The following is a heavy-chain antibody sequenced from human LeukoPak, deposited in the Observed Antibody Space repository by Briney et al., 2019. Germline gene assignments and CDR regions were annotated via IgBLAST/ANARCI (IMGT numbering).Heavy chain of an antibody. D-gene: IGHD1-26*01. V-gene: IGHV3-30*18. CDR2: ISYDGSNK. Sequence: GRSLRLSCAASGFTFNSYGMHWVRQAPGKGLEWVAVISYDGSNKYYADSVKGRFTISRDNSKNTLYLQMNSLRAEDTAIYYCAKEYTGTFSPFPSYFDNWGQGTLVTVSS. CDR3: AKEYTGTFSPFPSYFDN. CDR1: GFTFNSYG. J-gene: IGHJ4*02.